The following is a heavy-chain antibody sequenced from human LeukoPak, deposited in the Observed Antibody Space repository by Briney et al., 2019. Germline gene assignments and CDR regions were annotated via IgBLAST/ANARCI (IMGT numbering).Heavy chain of an antibody. J-gene: IGHJ4*02. CDR2: ISSSSSYL. Sequence: GGSLRLSCAASGFTFDDYAMHWVRQAPGKGLEWVSGISSSSSYLYYADSVKGRFTISRDNAKNSLYLQMNSLRAEDTAVYYCARVEKTREWLVRDYFDYWGQGTLVTVSS. CDR3: ARVEKTREWLVRDYFDY. D-gene: IGHD6-19*01. V-gene: IGHV3-21*01. CDR1: GFTFDDYA.